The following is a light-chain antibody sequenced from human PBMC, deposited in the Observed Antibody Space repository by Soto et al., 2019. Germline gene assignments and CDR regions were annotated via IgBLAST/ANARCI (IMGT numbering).Light chain of an antibody. CDR2: DAS. CDR3: QQRTSWPIT. J-gene: IGKJ5*01. CDR1: QSVSSY. Sequence: EIVLTQSPATLSFSPGERATLSCRASQSVSSYLAWYQQKPGQTPRLLIYDASNSATGIPTRFSGSGSGTDFPLTISILEPEDFAVYYCQQRTSWPITFGQGTRLVIK. V-gene: IGKV3-11*01.